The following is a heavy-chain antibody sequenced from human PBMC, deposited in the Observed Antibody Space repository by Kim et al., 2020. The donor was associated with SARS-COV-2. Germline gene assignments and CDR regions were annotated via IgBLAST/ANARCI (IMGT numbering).Heavy chain of an antibody. CDR2: IYTSGST. J-gene: IGHJ4*02. V-gene: IGHV4-61*02. CDR1: GGSVSSGNYH. Sequence: SETLSLTCTVSGGSVSSGNYHWSWIRQPAGKGLEWIGRIYTSGSTNYNPSLKSRVTISLDTSKNQFSLKLTSVTAADTAMYYCAKTGEFDYGGQGTLVTVSS. D-gene: IGHD7-27*01. CDR3: AKTGEFDY.